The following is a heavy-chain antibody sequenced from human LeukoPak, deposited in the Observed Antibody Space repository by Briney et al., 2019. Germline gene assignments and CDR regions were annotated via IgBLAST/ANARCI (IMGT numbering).Heavy chain of an antibody. D-gene: IGHD4-23*01. Sequence: ASVKVSCKASGYTFTSYYMHWVRQAPGQGLDWMGIINPSGGSTSYAQKFQGRVTMTRDMSTSTVYMELSSLRSEDTAVYYCVTANSYNWFDPWGQGTLVTVSS. CDR3: VTANSYNWFDP. V-gene: IGHV1-46*01. CDR2: INPSGGST. CDR1: GYTFTSYY. J-gene: IGHJ5*02.